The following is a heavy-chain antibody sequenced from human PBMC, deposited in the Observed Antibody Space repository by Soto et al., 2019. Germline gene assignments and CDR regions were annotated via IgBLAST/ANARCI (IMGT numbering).Heavy chain of an antibody. Sequence: RGSLRLSCSASGFTFDNYAMNWGRQAPGKGLEWVSGITGSGENTYYADSVKGRFTISRDNSKDTLYVQLNSLRVEDTAIYYCAKVSLGATTITDFYYYGMDVWGQGTMVTVSS. J-gene: IGHJ6*02. CDR2: ITGSGENT. CDR3: AKVSLGATTITDFYYYGMDV. CDR1: GFTFDNYA. V-gene: IGHV3-23*01. D-gene: IGHD1-26*01.